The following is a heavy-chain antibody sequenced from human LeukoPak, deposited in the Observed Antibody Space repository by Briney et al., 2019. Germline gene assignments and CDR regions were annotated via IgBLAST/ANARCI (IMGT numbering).Heavy chain of an antibody. J-gene: IGHJ4*02. CDR3: ARQLLYCSGGSCYNSFDY. CDR1: GGSISSSSYY. Sequence: PSETLSLTCTVSGGSISSSSYYWGWIRQPPGKGLEWIGSIYYSGSTYYNPSLKSRFTISVDTSKNQFSLKLSSVTAADTAVYYCARQLLYCSGGSCYNSFDYWGQGTLVTVSS. V-gene: IGHV4-39*01. CDR2: IYYSGST. D-gene: IGHD2-15*01.